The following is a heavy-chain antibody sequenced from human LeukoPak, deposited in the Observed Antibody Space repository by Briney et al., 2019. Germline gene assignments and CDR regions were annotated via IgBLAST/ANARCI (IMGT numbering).Heavy chain of an antibody. CDR3: ARGYSSSRTWFDP. Sequence: GGSLRLSCAASGFTFSSYGMHWVRQAPGKGLEWVAVIWYDGSNKYYADSVKGRFTISRDNSKNTLYLQMNSLRAEDTAVYYCARGYSSSRTWFDPWGQGTLVTVSS. CDR1: GFTFSSYG. V-gene: IGHV3-33*08. J-gene: IGHJ5*02. D-gene: IGHD6-13*01. CDR2: IWYDGSNK.